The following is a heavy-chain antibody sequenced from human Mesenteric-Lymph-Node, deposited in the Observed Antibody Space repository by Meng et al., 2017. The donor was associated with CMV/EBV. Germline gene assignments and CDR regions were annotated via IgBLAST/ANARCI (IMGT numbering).Heavy chain of an antibody. CDR2: VNSDGSST. Sequence: GESLKISCAASGFSFSSYWMHWVRQAPGKGLVWVSRVNSDGSSTSYADSVKGRFTISRDNAKNTLYLQMNSLRAEDTAVYYCASSDYYYGMDVWGQGTTVTVSS. CDR1: GFSFSSYW. V-gene: IGHV3-74*01. CDR3: ASSDYYYGMDV. J-gene: IGHJ6*02.